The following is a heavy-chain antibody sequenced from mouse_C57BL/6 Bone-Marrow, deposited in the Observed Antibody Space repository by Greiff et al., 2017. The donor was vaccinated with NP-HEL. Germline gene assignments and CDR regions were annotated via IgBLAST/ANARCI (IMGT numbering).Heavy chain of an antibody. CDR1: GFNIKDDY. D-gene: IGHD2-1*01. J-gene: IGHJ1*03. CDR2: IDPENGDT. CDR3: TTERNSWYFDV. V-gene: IGHV14-4*01. Sequence: VQLQQSGAELVRPGASAKLSCTASGFNIKDDYMHWVKQRPEQGLEWIGWIDPENGDTEYASKFQGKATITADTSSNTAYLQLSSLTSEDTAVYYCTTERNSWYFDVWGTGTTVTVSS.